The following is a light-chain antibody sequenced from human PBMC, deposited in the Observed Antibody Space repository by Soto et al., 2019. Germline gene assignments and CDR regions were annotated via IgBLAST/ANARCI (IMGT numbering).Light chain of an antibody. J-gene: IGKJ2*01. V-gene: IGKV1-39*01. CDR2: TAS. CDR3: QQSYSTPPDT. CDR1: QSISNR. Sequence: DIQMTPSPSSLSAFVGDRFTITCRASQSISNRLNWYQQKPGKAPKLLIYTASTLQSGVPSRFSGSGSGTDFSLTITSLQPEDSATYYCQQSYSTPPDTFGQGTKVEI.